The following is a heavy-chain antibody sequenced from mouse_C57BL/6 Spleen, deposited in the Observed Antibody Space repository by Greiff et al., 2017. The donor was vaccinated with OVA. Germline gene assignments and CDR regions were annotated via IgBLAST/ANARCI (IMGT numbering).Heavy chain of an antibody. D-gene: IGHD1-1*01. CDR2: IDPNSGGT. CDR3: ARDSLYYYGSSYDWYFDV. V-gene: IGHV1-72*01. Sequence: VQLQQPGAELVKPGASVKLSCKASGYTFTSYWMPWVKQRPGRGLAWIGRIDPNSGGTKYNEKFKSKATLTVDQPSSTAYMQLSSLTSEDSAVYYCARDSLYYYGSSYDWYFDVWGTGTTVTVSS. CDR1: GYTFTSYW. J-gene: IGHJ1*03.